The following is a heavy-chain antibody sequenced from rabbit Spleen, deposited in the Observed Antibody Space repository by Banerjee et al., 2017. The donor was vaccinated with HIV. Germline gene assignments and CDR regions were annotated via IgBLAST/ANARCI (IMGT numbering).Heavy chain of an antibody. CDR1: GFSFNSGYD. CDR3: ARDTSTSFSTYGMDL. D-gene: IGHD1-1*01. J-gene: IGHJ6*01. Sequence: QSLEESGGGLVKPGASLTLTCKASGFSFNSGYDMCWVRQAPGKGLEWIACSYAGNSGATYSAIWAKGRFTISKTSSTTVTLQMTSLTAADTATYFCARDTSTSFSTYGMDLWGQGTLVTVS. V-gene: IGHV1S40*01. CDR2: SYAGNSGAT.